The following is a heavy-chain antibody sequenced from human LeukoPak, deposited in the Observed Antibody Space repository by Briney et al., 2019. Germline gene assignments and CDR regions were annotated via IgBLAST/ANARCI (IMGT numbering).Heavy chain of an antibody. J-gene: IGHJ4*02. CDR2: ISSSGNT. D-gene: IGHD6-13*01. V-gene: IGHV3-23*01. CDR1: GFTFSRSA. CDR3: VKGRISEDGLDF. Sequence: GGSLGLSCAASGFTFSRSAMTWVRQTPGKGLDWVSSISSSGNTYYADSVKGRFTISRDNSKNMLYLQMNSLRAEDTAVYYCVKGRISEDGLDFWGQGTLVTVSS.